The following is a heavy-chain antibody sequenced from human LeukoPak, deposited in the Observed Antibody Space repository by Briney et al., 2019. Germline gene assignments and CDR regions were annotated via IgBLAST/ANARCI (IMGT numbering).Heavy chain of an antibody. V-gene: IGHV4-34*01. Sequence: PSETLSLTCAVYGGPFSGYYWSWIRQPPGKGLEWIGEINHSGSTNYNPSLKSRVTISVDTSKNQFSLKLSSVTAADTAVYYCARPRSGSLDYWGQGTLVTVSS. CDR1: GGPFSGYY. J-gene: IGHJ4*02. CDR3: ARPRSGSLDY. CDR2: INHSGST. D-gene: IGHD3-10*01.